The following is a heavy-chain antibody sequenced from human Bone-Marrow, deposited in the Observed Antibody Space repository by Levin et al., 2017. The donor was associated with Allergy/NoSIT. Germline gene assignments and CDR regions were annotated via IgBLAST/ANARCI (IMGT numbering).Heavy chain of an antibody. Sequence: SCAASGFTFSSYSMNWVRQAPGKGLEWVSSISSSSSYIYYADSVKGRFTISRDNAKNSLYLQMNSLRAEDTAVYYCARVDSSSSGGPYYYYYMDVWGKGTTVTVSS. V-gene: IGHV3-21*01. CDR1: GFTFSSYS. CDR2: ISSSSSYI. CDR3: ARVDSSSSGGPYYYYYMDV. D-gene: IGHD6-6*01. J-gene: IGHJ6*03.